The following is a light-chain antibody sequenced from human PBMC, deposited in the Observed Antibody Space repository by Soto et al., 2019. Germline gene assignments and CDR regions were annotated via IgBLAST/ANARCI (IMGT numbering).Light chain of an antibody. CDR3: QHYGSSPPFT. CDR1: QSVSSSY. V-gene: IGKV3-20*01. J-gene: IGKJ2*01. CDR2: GAS. Sequence: EIVLTQSPGTLSLSPGERATLSCRASQSVSSSYLAWYQQKPGQAPRLLIYGASSRATGIPDRCSGSGSGTDFTLTISRLEAEEFAVYFCQHYGSSPPFTFGQGTKVEIK.